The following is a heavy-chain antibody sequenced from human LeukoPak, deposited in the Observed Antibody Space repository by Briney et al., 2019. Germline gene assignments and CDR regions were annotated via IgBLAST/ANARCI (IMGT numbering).Heavy chain of an antibody. CDR2: INPSGGST. D-gene: IGHD6-19*01. CDR1: GYTFTSYY. CDR3: ARDSVPFSSGWYYIFDY. J-gene: IGHJ4*02. Sequence: ASVKVSYKASGYTFTSYYMHWVRQAPGQGLEWMGIINPSGGSTSYAQKFQGRVTMTRDTSTSTVYMELSSLRSEDTAVYYCARDSVPFSSGWYYIFDYWGQGTPVTVSS. V-gene: IGHV1-46*01.